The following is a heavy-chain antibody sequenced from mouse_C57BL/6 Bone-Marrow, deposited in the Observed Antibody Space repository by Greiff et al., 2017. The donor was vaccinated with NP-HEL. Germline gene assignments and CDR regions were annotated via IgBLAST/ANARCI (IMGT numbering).Heavy chain of an antibody. J-gene: IGHJ1*03. CDR1: GFTFSNYW. D-gene: IGHD1-1*01. CDR2: IRLKSDNYAT. CDR3: TVVATDFDV. Sequence: EVKLMESGGGLVQPGGSMKLSCVASGFTFSNYWMNWVRQSPEKGLEWVAQIRLKSDNYATHYAESVKGRFTISRDDSKSSVYLQMNNLRAEDTGIYYCTVVATDFDVWGTGTTVTVSS. V-gene: IGHV6-3*01.